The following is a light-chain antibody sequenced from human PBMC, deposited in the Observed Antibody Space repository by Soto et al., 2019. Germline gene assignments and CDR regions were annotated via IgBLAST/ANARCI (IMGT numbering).Light chain of an antibody. J-gene: IGKJ1*01. V-gene: IGKV3D-15*01. Sequence: EIVMTQSPATLSVSPGEGATLSCRASQSVSSNLAWYQLRPGQAPRLLFYAASTRATGIPARFSGSGSGTEFTLTISSLQSEDFAGYYCQQYNHSPTFGQGTKVDIK. CDR2: AAS. CDR3: QQYNHSPT. CDR1: QSVSSN.